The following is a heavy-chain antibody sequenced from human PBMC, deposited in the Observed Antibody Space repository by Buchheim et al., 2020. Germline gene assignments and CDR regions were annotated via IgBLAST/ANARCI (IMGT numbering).Heavy chain of an antibody. J-gene: IGHJ6*02. Sequence: QVQLVESGGGVVQPGRSLRLSCAASGFTFSSYGMHWVRQAPGKGLEWVAVISYDGSNKYYADSVKGRFTISRDNSKNTLYLQMNSLRAEDTAVYYCAKDLYITVTTFQNYYYYYGMDVWGQGTT. CDR1: GFTFSSYG. V-gene: IGHV3-30*18. CDR2: ISYDGSNK. CDR3: AKDLYITVTTFQNYYYYYGMDV. D-gene: IGHD4-17*01.